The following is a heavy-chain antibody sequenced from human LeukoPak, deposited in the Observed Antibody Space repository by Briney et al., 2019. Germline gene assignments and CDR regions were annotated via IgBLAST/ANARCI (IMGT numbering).Heavy chain of an antibody. D-gene: IGHD2-2*01. J-gene: IGHJ4*02. CDR3: ARANFLYCSSSSCLFDY. CDR1: GYTFTDYY. Sequence: ASVKVSCKASGYTFTDYYMHWVRQGPGQGFEWMGWINPNDGDTYYAQKFQGRVTMTRDTSINTAHMEVSRLRSDDTAVYYCARANFLYCSSSSCLFDYWGQGTLVTVSS. CDR2: INPNDGDT. V-gene: IGHV1-2*02.